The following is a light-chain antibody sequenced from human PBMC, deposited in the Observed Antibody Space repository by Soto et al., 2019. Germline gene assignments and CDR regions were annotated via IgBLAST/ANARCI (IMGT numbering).Light chain of an antibody. CDR1: QTVSSW. J-gene: IGKJ1*01. CDR3: QQYHSYSRT. Sequence: DIQMTQSPSTLSASVGDRVTITCRASQTVSSWLAWYQQKPGKAPKLLIYDVSSLESGVPSRFSGSGSGTEFTLTISSLQPDDFATYYCQQYHSYSRTFGQGTKV. CDR2: DVS. V-gene: IGKV1-5*01.